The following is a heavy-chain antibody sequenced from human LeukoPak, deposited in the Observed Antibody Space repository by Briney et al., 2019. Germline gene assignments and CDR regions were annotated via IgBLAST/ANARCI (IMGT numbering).Heavy chain of an antibody. Sequence: GGSLRLSCAASGFTFSSYWMNWARQALGKGLEWVASINHNGNVNYYVDSVKGRFTISRDNAKNSLYLQMSNLRAEDTAVYFCARGGGLDVWGQGATVTVSS. CDR2: INHNGNVN. D-gene: IGHD3-16*01. CDR3: ARGGGLDV. J-gene: IGHJ6*02. V-gene: IGHV3-7*03. CDR1: GFTFSSYW.